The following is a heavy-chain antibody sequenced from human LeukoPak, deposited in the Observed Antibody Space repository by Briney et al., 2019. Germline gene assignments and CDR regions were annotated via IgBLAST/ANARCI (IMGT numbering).Heavy chain of an antibody. CDR3: AIYCSGGSCYHNWFDP. CDR1: GGSFSGYY. Sequence: PSETLSLTCAVYGGSFSGYYWSWIRQPPGKGLEWIWEINHSGSTNYNLSLKSRVTISVDTSKNQFSLKLSSVTAADTAVYYCAIYCSGGSCYHNWFDPWGQGTLVTVSS. CDR2: INHSGST. V-gene: IGHV4-34*01. J-gene: IGHJ5*02. D-gene: IGHD2-15*01.